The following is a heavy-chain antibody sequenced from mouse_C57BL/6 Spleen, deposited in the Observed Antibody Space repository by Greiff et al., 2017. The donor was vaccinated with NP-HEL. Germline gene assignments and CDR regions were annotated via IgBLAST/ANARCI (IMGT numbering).Heavy chain of an antibody. J-gene: IGHJ4*01. V-gene: IGHV1-74*01. CDR2: IHPSSIYT. CDR3: AIDDYYAMDY. CDR1: CHSCPLSF. Sequence: QVQLQQPGAELVKPAASVKVSCKAPCHSCPLSFIHFFNHSPVQGLEWIGRIHPSSIYTNCNQKFKGKATLTVDKSSSTAYMQLSSLTSEDSAVYYCAIDDYYAMDYWGQGTSVTVSS.